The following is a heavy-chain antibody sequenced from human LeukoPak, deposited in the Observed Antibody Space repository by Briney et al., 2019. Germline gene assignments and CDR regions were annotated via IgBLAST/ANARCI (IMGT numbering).Heavy chain of an antibody. Sequence: SETLSLTCAVYGGSFSGYYWSWIRQPPGKGLEWIGEINHSGSTNYNPSLKSRVTISVDTSENQFSLKLSSVTAADTAVYYCARGVWFGELSGFYFDYWGQGTLVTVSS. D-gene: IGHD3-10*01. J-gene: IGHJ4*02. CDR2: INHSGST. V-gene: IGHV4-34*01. CDR3: ARGVWFGELSGFYFDY. CDR1: GGSFSGYY.